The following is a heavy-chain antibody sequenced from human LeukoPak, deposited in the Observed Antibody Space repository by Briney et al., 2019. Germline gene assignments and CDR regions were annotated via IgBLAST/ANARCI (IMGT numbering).Heavy chain of an antibody. J-gene: IGHJ5*02. CDR1: GGXISSYY. D-gene: IGHD1-7*01. Sequence: XSGGXISSYYWSWIRQPAGKGLEWIGRIYTSGSTNYNPSLKSRVTMSVDTSKNQFSLKLSSVTAADTAVYYCAREGLELWGENWFDPWGQGTLVTVSS. CDR2: IYTSGST. V-gene: IGHV4-4*07. CDR3: AREGLELWGENWFDP.